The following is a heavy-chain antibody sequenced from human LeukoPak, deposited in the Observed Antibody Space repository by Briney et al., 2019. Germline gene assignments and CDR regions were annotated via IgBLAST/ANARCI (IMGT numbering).Heavy chain of an antibody. CDR2: IIPILGIA. V-gene: IGHV1-69*04. D-gene: IGHD5-18*01. CDR3: AREGVDTAMVFPY. J-gene: IGHJ4*02. Sequence: SVKVSCKASGGTFSSYAISWVRQAPGQGLEWMGRIIPILGIANYAQKFQGRVTITADKSTSTAYMELSSLRSDDTAVYYCAREGVDTAMVFPYWGQGTLVTVSS. CDR1: GGTFSSYA.